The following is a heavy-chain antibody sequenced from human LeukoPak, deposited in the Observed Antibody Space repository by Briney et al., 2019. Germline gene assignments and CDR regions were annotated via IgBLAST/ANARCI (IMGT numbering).Heavy chain of an antibody. CDR1: GFTFSSYA. J-gene: IGHJ4*02. V-gene: IGHV3-23*01. Sequence: GGSLRLSCAASGFTFSSYAMSCVRQAPGKGLEWVSAISGSGGSTYYADSVKGRFTISRDNSKNTLYLQMNSLRAEDTAVYYCAKPSTWGATVTTYYFDYWGQGTLVTVSS. CDR2: ISGSGGST. D-gene: IGHD4-17*01. CDR3: AKPSTWGATVTTYYFDY.